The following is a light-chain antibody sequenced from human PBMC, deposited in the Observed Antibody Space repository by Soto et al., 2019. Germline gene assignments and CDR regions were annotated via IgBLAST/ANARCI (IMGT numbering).Light chain of an antibody. CDR3: QHYNSYSEA. CDR1: QTISSW. J-gene: IGKJ1*01. Sequence: DIQMTQSPSTLSGSVGDRVTITCRASQTISSWLAWYQQKPGKAPKLLIYKASTLKSGVPSRFSGSGSGTEFTLTISILQPDDFATYYWQHYNSYSEAFGQGTKVELK. CDR2: KAS. V-gene: IGKV1-5*03.